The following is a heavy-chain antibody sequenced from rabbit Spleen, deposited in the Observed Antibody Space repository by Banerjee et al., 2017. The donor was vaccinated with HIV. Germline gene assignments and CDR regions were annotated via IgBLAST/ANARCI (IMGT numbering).Heavy chain of an antibody. J-gene: IGHJ4*01. Sequence: EQLEESGGGLVKPEGSLTLTCKASGVSFSDKDVMCWVRQAPGKGLEWIACINAATAKPVYATWAKGRFTISRTSSTTVTLRMTSLTAADTATYFCAGDLTGVIGWNFKLWGPGTLVTVS. CDR2: INAATAKP. CDR1: GVSFSDKDV. CDR3: AGDLTGVIGWNFKL. V-gene: IGHV1S45*01. D-gene: IGHD1-1*01.